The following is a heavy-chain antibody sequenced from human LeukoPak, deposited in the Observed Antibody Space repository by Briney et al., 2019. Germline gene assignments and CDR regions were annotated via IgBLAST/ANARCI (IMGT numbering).Heavy chain of an antibody. J-gene: IGHJ4*02. V-gene: IGHV4-39*07. CDR3: ARVAYDSSGYYADY. D-gene: IGHD3-22*01. Sequence: PSETLSLTCTVSGGSISSSSYYWGWIRQPPGKGLEWIGGIYYSGSTYYNPSLKSRVAISVDTSKNQLSLKLSSVTAADTAVYYCARVAYDSSGYYADYWGQGTLVTVSS. CDR1: GGSISSSSYY. CDR2: IYYSGST.